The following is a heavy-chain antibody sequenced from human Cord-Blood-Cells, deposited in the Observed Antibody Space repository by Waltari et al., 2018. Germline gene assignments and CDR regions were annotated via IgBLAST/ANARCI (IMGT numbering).Heavy chain of an antibody. D-gene: IGHD3-16*01. Sequence: QVQLQESGPGLVKPSQTLSLTCTVSGGSISRGSYYWSWIRQPAGKGLEWIGYIYTSGSTTYNPPLKIRVTISVDTSKNQFSLKLSSVTAADTAVYYCARGGRDANDAFDIWGQGTMVTVSS. CDR3: ARGGRDANDAFDI. CDR2: IYTSGST. V-gene: IGHV4-61*09. J-gene: IGHJ3*02. CDR1: GGSISRGSYY.